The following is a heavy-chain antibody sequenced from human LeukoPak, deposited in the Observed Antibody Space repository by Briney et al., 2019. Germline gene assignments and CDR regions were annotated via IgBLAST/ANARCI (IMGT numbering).Heavy chain of an antibody. V-gene: IGHV3-74*01. CDR1: GFTFTTFW. Sequence: GGSLRLSCATSGFTFTTFWMHWVRQAPGKGLVWVSRINHDGSSTNYADSVKGRFTISRDNAKNTVYLQMNSLRAEDTGVYYCANRISGSSSWGQGTLVTVSS. J-gene: IGHJ5*02. CDR2: INHDGSST. D-gene: IGHD1-26*01. CDR3: ANRISGSSS.